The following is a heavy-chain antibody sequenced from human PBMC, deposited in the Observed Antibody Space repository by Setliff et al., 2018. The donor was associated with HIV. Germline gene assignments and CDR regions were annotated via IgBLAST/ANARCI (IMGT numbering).Heavy chain of an antibody. CDR3: ARGSPTAGDY. Sequence: ASVKVSCKASGYTFISYDVNWVRQAPGQGLEWMGWMNPSSGNTGYAQNFQGRVTMTRNTSISTAYMELTSLRFEDTAVYYCARGSPTAGDYWGQGTLVTVSS. J-gene: IGHJ4*02. CDR2: MNPSSGNT. CDR1: GYTFISYD. V-gene: IGHV1-8*01.